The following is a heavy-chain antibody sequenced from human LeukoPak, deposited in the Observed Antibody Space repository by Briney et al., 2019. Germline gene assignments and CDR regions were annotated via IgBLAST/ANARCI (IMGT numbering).Heavy chain of an antibody. Sequence: GGSLRLSXAGSGFMFRNYWMTWVRQAPGKGLEWVATIKQDGSEKYYVDSVKGRFTISRDNAKNSLYLQMNSLRAEDTAVYYCATLNYYFDYWGQGTLVTVSS. V-gene: IGHV3-7*01. CDR1: GFMFRNYW. D-gene: IGHD1-20*01. CDR2: IKQDGSEK. J-gene: IGHJ4*02. CDR3: ATLNYYFDY.